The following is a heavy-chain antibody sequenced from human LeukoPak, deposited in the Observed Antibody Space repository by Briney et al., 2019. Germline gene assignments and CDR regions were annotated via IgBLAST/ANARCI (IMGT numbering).Heavy chain of an antibody. V-gene: IGHV4-59*01. CDR1: GGSISSYY. CDR2: IYYSGRT. CDR3: AREVGYCSGGSCYSYFDY. Sequence: SETLSLTCTVSGGSISSYYWSWIRQPPGKGLEWIGYIYYSGRTKYNPSLKSRVTISVDTSKNQFSLKLSSVTAADTAVYYCAREVGYCSGGSCYSYFDYWGQGTLVTVSS. D-gene: IGHD2-15*01. J-gene: IGHJ4*02.